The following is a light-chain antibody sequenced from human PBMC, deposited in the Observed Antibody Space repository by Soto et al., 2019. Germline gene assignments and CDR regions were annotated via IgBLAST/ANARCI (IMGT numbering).Light chain of an antibody. CDR2: END. J-gene: IGLJ2*01. CDR1: TSNIGAGYD. Sequence: QSVLTQPPSVSGAPGQTVTISCAGSTSNIGAGYDVHWYQQLPGTAPKLLMYENDKRPSGVPDRFSGSKSGTSGSLAITGLQAEDEADYYCQSCDSDLAHVVFGGGTKLTVL. CDR3: QSCDSDLAHVV. V-gene: IGLV1-40*01.